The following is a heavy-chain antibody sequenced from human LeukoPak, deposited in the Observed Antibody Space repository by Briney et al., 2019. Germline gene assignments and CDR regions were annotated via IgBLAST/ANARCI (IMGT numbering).Heavy chain of an antibody. J-gene: IGHJ4*02. V-gene: IGHV3-30-3*01. Sequence: GGSLRLSCAASGFTFSSYAMYWVRQAPGKGLEGVAVISDGGSNKYYADSVRGRFTISRDNSKNTLYLRMNSLRAEDTAVYYCARDRRSSPDYWGQGTLVTVSS. CDR3: ARDRRSSPDY. CDR1: GFTFSSYA. CDR2: ISDGGSNK. D-gene: IGHD6-6*01.